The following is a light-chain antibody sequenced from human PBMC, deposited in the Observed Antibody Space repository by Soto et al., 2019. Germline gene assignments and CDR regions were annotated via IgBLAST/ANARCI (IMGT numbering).Light chain of an antibody. V-gene: IGKV1-39*01. J-gene: IGKJ4*01. Sequence: DIQMTQSPSSLSVSLGDRVTITCWASQSISNYLNWYQQKPGKAPKLLISVASTLQSGVPSRFSGGGSGTDFTLTISSLQPEDVATYYCQQSFSVPPTFGGGTKVAIK. CDR2: VAS. CDR3: QQSFSVPPT. CDR1: QSISNY.